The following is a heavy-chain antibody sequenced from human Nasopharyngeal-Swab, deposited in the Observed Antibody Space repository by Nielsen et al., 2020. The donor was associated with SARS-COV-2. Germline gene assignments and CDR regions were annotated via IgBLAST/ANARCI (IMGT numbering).Heavy chain of an antibody. CDR2: ISRDSDST. Sequence: GGSLRLSCAASGFTFNYFAMSWVRQPPGKGLEWVAAISRDSDSTFYAGSVKGRFAISRDNSKNTLFLQMNTLRAGDTALYFCAKRDYYDTTGYFESWGQGTLVTVSS. V-gene: IGHV3-23*01. J-gene: IGHJ4*02. CDR1: GFTFNYFA. D-gene: IGHD3-22*01. CDR3: AKRDYYDTTGYFES.